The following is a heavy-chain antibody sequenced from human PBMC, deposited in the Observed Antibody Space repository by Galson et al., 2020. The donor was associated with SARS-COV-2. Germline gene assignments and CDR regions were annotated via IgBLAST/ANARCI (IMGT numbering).Heavy chain of an antibody. D-gene: IGHD3-3*01. CDR2: ISAYNGNT. V-gene: IGHV1-18*01. CDR3: ARDGVTKYYDFWSGYYTGPRRGYYYYMDV. CDR1: GYTFTSYG. Sequence: ASVKVSCKASGYTFTSYGISWVRQAPGQGLEWMGWISAYNGNTNYAQKLQGRVTMTTDTSTSTAYMELRSLRSDDTAVYYCARDGVTKYYDFWSGYYTGPRRGYYYYMDVWGKGTTVTVSS. J-gene: IGHJ6*03.